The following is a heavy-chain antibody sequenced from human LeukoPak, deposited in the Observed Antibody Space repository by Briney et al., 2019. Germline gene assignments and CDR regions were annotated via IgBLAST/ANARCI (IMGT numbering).Heavy chain of an antibody. CDR3: TRPVSSSYDDAFDI. CDR2: IRSKANSYAT. V-gene: IGHV3-73*01. D-gene: IGHD6-13*01. Sequence: GGSLRLSCAASGFTFSGSAMHWVRQASGKGLEWVGRIRSKANSYATAYAASVKGRFTISRDDSKNTAYLQVNSLKTEDTAVYYCTRPVSSSYDDAFDIWGQGTMVTVSS. CDR1: GFTFSGSA. J-gene: IGHJ3*02.